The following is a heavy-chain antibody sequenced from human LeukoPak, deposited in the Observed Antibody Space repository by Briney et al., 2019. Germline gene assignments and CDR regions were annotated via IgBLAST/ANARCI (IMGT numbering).Heavy chain of an antibody. J-gene: IGHJ4*02. CDR2: ISYDGSTK. CDR1: GFTFSTYA. CDR3: TTDELWFGELLQHGY. D-gene: IGHD3-10*01. V-gene: IGHV3-30-3*01. Sequence: GGSLRLSCAASGFTFSTYAMHWVRQAPGKGLEWVAVISYDGSTKYYADSVKGRFTISRDNAKNTLYLQMNSLKTEDTAVYYCTTDELWFGELLQHGYWGQGTLVTVSS.